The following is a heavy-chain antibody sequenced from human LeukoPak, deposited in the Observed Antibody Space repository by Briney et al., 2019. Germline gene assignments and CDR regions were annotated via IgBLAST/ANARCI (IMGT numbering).Heavy chain of an antibody. Sequence: SQTLSLTCAVSGGSISSGGYSWSWIRQPPGKGLEWIGYIYHSGSTYYNPSLKSRVTISVDRSKNQFSLKLSSVTAADTAVYYCARVVGKSSGYLDYWGQGTLVTVSS. CDR1: GGSISSGGYS. D-gene: IGHD3-22*01. CDR3: ARVVGKSSGYLDY. CDR2: IYHSGST. V-gene: IGHV4-30-2*01. J-gene: IGHJ4*02.